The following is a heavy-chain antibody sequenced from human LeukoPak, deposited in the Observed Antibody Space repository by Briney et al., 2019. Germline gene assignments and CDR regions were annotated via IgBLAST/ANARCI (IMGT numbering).Heavy chain of an antibody. CDR1: NVSISSGSHY. Sequence: SETLSLTCTVSNVSISSGSHYWNWIRQPPGKGLEWIGYIYYSGSTNYNPSLKSRVTISVDTSKNQFSLKLSSVTAADTAVYYCARASGLPYWGQGTLVTVSS. D-gene: IGHD3-10*01. CDR2: IYYSGST. J-gene: IGHJ4*02. CDR3: ARASGLPY. V-gene: IGHV4-61*01.